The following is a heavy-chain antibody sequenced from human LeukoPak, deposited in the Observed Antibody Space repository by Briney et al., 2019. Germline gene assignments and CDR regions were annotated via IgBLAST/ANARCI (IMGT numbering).Heavy chain of an antibody. CDR2: ISGSGGTT. J-gene: IGHJ4*02. Sequence: PGGSLRLSCAASGSTFGSCAMSWVRQAPGKGLEWVSGISGSGGTTYYIDSVKGRFTISRDNSKNMLYLQMNSLRAEDTAIYYCAKLLGLGFLEWLSVDSWGQGTLVTVSS. V-gene: IGHV3-23*01. CDR1: GSTFGSCA. D-gene: IGHD3-3*01. CDR3: AKLLGLGFLEWLSVDS.